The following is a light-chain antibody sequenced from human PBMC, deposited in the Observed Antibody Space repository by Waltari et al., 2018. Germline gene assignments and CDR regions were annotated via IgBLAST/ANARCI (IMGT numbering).Light chain of an antibody. J-gene: IGKJ4*01. CDR1: QSFSSY. V-gene: IGKV3-11*01. CDR2: DTS. CDR3: QQRSNWPPGGSVT. Sequence: EIVLTQSPATLPLSPGERATLSCRASQSFSSYVAWYQQKPGQAPRLLIYDTSNSATGIPARFSGSGSGTDFTLTISSLEPEDFAVYYCQQRSNWPPGGSVTFGGGTKVEIK.